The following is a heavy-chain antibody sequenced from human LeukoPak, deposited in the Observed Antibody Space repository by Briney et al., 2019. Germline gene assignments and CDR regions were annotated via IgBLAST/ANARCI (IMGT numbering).Heavy chain of an antibody. Sequence: PSETLSLTCAVYGGSLSGYYWSWIRQPPGKGLEWIGEINHSGSTNYNPSLKSRVTISVDTSKNQFSLKLSSVTAADTAVYYCARVPLGYCSSTSCYRGYFQHWGQGTLVTVSS. J-gene: IGHJ1*01. D-gene: IGHD2-2*02. CDR1: GGSLSGYY. CDR2: INHSGST. V-gene: IGHV4-34*01. CDR3: ARVPLGYCSSTSCYRGYFQH.